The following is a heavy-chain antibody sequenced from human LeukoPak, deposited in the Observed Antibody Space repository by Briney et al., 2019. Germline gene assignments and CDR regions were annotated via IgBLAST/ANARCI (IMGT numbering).Heavy chain of an antibody. CDR2: IYSGGST. D-gene: IGHD3-10*01. J-gene: IGHJ6*03. V-gene: IGHV3-66*01. CDR3: ARAGDGSGSYWPSFYYYYYMDV. Sequence: SGGSLRLSCAASGFTVSSNYMSWVRQAPGKGLEWVSVIYSGGSTYYADSVKGRFTISRDNSKNTLYLQMNSLRAEDTAVYYCARAGDGSGSYWPSFYYYYYMDVWGKGTTVTISS. CDR1: GFTVSSNY.